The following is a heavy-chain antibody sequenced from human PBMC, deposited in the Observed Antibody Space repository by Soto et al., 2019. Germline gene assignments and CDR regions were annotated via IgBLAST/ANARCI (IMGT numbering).Heavy chain of an antibody. CDR1: GGSISSYY. Sequence: QVQLQESGPGLVKPSETLSLTCTVSGGSISSYYWSWIRQPPGKGLECIGYIYYSGSTHYNPSLKSRVTLSVDTSKNQFSLKLSSVTAADTAVYFCARRLYDFSATMDVWGQGTTVTVSS. CDR2: IYYSGST. D-gene: IGHD5-12*01. V-gene: IGHV4-59*01. J-gene: IGHJ6*02. CDR3: ARRLYDFSATMDV.